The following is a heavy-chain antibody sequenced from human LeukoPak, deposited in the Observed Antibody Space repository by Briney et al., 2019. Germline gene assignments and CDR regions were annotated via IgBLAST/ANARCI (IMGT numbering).Heavy chain of an antibody. CDR1: GFTFSSYS. CDR3: ASGAQDGRNA. V-gene: IGHV3-21*01. D-gene: IGHD1-26*01. CDR2: ISSSSSYI. Sequence: PGRSLRLSCAASGFTFSSYSMNWVRQAPGKGLEWVSSISSSSSYIYYADSVKGRFTISRDNAKNSLYLQMNSLRAEDTAVYYCASGAQDGRNAWGQGTLVTVSS. J-gene: IGHJ5*02.